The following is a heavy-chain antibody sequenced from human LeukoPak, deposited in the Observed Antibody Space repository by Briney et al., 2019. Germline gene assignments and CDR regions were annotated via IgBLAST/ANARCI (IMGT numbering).Heavy chain of an antibody. CDR3: AREGVVTMVRGVIGPEFDP. CDR1: GYTFTGYY. CDR2: INPNSGGT. Sequence: GASVKVSCKASGYTFTGYYMHWVRQAPGQGLEWMGWINPNSGGTNYAQKFQGRVTMTRDTSISTAYMELSRLRSDDTAVYYCAREGVVTMVRGVIGPEFDPWGQGTLVTVSS. V-gene: IGHV1-2*02. D-gene: IGHD3-10*01. J-gene: IGHJ5*02.